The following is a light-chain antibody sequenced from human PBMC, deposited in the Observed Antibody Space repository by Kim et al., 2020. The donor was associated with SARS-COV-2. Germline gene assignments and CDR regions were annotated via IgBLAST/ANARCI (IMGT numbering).Light chain of an antibody. CDR2: GKN. CDR1: SLRSNY. V-gene: IGLV3-19*01. Sequence: LGQTVQITGNGDSLRSNYASWYQQKPGQAPVLVIYGKNNRPSGIPGRFSGSSSGNTDSLTITGAQAEDEADYYCNARDSSGNHLVFGGGTKLTVL. J-gene: IGLJ3*02. CDR3: NARDSSGNHLV.